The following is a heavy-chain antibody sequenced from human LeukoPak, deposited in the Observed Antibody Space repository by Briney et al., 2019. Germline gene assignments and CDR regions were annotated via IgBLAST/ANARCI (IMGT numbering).Heavy chain of an antibody. D-gene: IGHD3-22*01. J-gene: IGHJ6*03. CDR2: MNPNSGNT. V-gene: IGHV1-8*02. CDR1: GGTFSSYA. CDR3: ARGTYRITMIVVVRPYYYMDV. Sequence: ASVKVSCKASGGTFSSYAISWVRQAPGQGLEWMGWMNPNSGNTGYAQKFQGRVTMTRNTSISTAYMELSSLRSEDTAVYYCARGTYRITMIVVVRPYYYMDVWGKGTTVTISS.